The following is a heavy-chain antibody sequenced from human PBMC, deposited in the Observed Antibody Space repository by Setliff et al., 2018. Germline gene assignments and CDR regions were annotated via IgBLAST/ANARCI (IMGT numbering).Heavy chain of an antibody. Sequence: SETLSLTCRVSGDSISDYHWSWIHQPPGQGLEWIGYIYSSGRTNYNPSLKSRVSLSLDTSKNQFSLDLSSVTPADTAVYYCARRGVLILPDAFDVWGQGTVVTVSS. D-gene: IGHD3-3*01. CDR3: ARRGVLILPDAFDV. CDR1: GDSISDYH. J-gene: IGHJ3*01. V-gene: IGHV4-59*01. CDR2: IYSSGRT.